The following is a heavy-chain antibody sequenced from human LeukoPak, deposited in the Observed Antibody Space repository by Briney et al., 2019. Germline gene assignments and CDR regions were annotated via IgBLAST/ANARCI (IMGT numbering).Heavy chain of an antibody. D-gene: IGHD6-6*01. CDR1: GFTFSSYA. CDR3: AKGPDSSSSFDY. Sequence: HPGGSLRLSCAASGFTFSSYAIAWVRQAPGKGLEWVSGISSSGGTTYYADSVKGRFSISRDNSKSTLYLQMNSLRAEDTAVYYCAKGPDSSSSFDYWGQGTLVTVSS. V-gene: IGHV3-23*01. CDR2: ISSSGGTT. J-gene: IGHJ4*02.